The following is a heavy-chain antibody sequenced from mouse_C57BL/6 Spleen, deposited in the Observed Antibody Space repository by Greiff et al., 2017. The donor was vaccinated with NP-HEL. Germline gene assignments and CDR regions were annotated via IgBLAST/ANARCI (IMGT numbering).Heavy chain of an antibody. D-gene: IGHD2-5*01. V-gene: IGHV1-55*01. CDR3: ARNPDYYSNYDAMDY. Sequence: QVQLQQPGAELVKPGASVKMSCKASGYTFTSYWITWVKQRPGQGLEWIGDIYPGSGSTNYNEKFKSKATLTVDTSSSTAYMQLSSLTSEDSAVYYWARNPDYYSNYDAMDYWGQGTSVTVSS. J-gene: IGHJ4*01. CDR2: IYPGSGST. CDR1: GYTFTSYW.